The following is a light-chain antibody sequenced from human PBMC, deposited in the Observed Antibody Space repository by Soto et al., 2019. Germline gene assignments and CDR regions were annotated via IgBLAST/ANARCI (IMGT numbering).Light chain of an antibody. CDR3: QHYGDSSWT. CDR2: GVS. J-gene: IGKJ1*01. Sequence: EIVLTQSPVALSLSPGERATLSCRASQSVSSTLLTWYQQKPGQAPRLLIYGVSSRATGIPDRFSGSGSGTDLTLTISRLEPEDFAVYFCQHYGDSSWTFGQGTGVEIK. CDR1: QSVSSTL. V-gene: IGKV3-20*01.